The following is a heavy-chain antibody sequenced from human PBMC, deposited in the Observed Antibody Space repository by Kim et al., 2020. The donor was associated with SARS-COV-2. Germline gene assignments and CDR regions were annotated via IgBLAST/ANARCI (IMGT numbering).Heavy chain of an antibody. Sequence: GGSLRLSCAASGFTVSSNYMSWVRQAPGKGLEWVSVIYSGGSTYYADSVKGRFTISRDNSKNTLYLQMNSLRAEDTAVYYCARDLFDCSGGSCYGYWGQGTLVTVSS. J-gene: IGHJ4*02. V-gene: IGHV3-66*02. D-gene: IGHD2-15*01. CDR3: ARDLFDCSGGSCYGY. CDR2: IYSGGST. CDR1: GFTVSSNY.